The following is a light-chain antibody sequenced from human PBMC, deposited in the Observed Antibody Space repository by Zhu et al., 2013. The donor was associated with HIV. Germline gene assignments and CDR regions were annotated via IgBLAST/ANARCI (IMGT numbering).Light chain of an antibody. J-gene: IGKJ1*01. Sequence: EIVLTQSPPTLSVSPGDRATLSCRASESVSRNLAWYQQKPGQAPRLLIYDASTRATGVPARFSGSGSATEFTLTISSLQSEDFAVYYCQQYGSSPRTFGQGTKVEIK. CDR2: DAS. CDR3: QQYGSSPRT. V-gene: IGKV3-15*01. CDR1: ESVSRN.